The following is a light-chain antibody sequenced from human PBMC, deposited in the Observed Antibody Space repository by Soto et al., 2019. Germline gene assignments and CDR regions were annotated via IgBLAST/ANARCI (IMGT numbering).Light chain of an antibody. CDR1: QDIRKD. Sequence: AIQMTQSPSSLSASVGDRVTITCRASQDIRKDLAGYQQKPGKAPQILIYGASTLQTGVASRFSGSGSATDFTLTISRLQPEDSAAYYCLQDYNYPFTFGQGTK. CDR2: GAS. V-gene: IGKV1-6*01. J-gene: IGKJ2*01. CDR3: LQDYNYPFT.